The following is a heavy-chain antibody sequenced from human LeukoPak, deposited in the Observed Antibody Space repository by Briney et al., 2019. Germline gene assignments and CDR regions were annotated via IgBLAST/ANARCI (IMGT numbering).Heavy chain of an antibody. D-gene: IGHD1-14*01. CDR3: ATRTVGAYDAFDI. V-gene: IGHV3-66*01. J-gene: IGHJ3*02. CDR1: GFTVNSNY. Sequence: PGGSLRLSCAASGFTVNSNYMSWVRQAPGKGLEWVSVIYSGGSTYYADSVKGRFTISRDNSKNTLYLQMNSLRAEDTAVYYCATRTVGAYDAFDIWGQGTMVTVSS. CDR2: IYSGGST.